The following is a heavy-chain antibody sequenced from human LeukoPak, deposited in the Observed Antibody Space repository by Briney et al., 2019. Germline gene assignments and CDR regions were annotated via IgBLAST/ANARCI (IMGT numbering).Heavy chain of an antibody. CDR1: GFTFSSYG. D-gene: IGHD4-11*01. J-gene: IGHJ4*02. V-gene: IGHV3-30*02. CDR3: ARMWRGFEYSAQGYYFDY. Sequence: GGSLRLSCAASGFTFSSYGMHWVRQAPGKGLEWVAFIRYDGSNKYYADSVKGRFTISRDNAKNSLSLQMNSLRPDDTAVYFCARMWRGFEYSAQGYYFDYWGQGTLVTVSS. CDR2: IRYDGSNK.